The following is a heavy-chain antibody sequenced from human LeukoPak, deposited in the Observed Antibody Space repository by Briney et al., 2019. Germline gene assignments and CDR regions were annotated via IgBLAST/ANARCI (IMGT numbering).Heavy chain of an antibody. J-gene: IGHJ4*02. CDR1: GFTFSAYE. CDR3: TSKGGALNYFDY. V-gene: IGHV3-48*03. D-gene: IGHD1-26*01. Sequence: GGSLRLSCAASGFTFSAYEMNWVRQAPGKGLEWVSDISSSGSTIYYADSLKGRFTISRDNAKNLLYLQMNSLRAEDTAVYYCTSKGGALNYFDYWGQGTLVTVSS. CDR2: ISSSGSTI.